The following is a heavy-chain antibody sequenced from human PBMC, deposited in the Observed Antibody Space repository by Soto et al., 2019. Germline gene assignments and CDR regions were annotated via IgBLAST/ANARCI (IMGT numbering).Heavy chain of an antibody. V-gene: IGHV3-23*01. D-gene: IGHD2-8*01. J-gene: IGHJ4*02. CDR3: AKNGLDNSPSAIDS. Sequence: GGSLRLSFAASGFTFRNNVLSWVRQAPGKGLDWVSGITGSGRDTYYADSVKGRFTISRDNSKNMVFLQMNSLRAEDTALYYCAKNGLDNSPSAIDSWGPGTLVTVSS. CDR1: GFTFRNNV. CDR2: ITGSGRDT.